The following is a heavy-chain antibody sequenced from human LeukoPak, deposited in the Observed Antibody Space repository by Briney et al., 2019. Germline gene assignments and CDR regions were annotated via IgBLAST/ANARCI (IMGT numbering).Heavy chain of an antibody. CDR2: INSDGSST. D-gene: IGHD2/OR15-2a*01. CDR3: ASDYNDYFY. Sequence: GGSLRLSCAASGFTFSRYWMHWVRQAPGKGLVWVSRINSDGSSTSYADSVKGRSTISRDNAKNTLYLQMNSLRVEDTAVYYCASDYNDYFYWGQGTLVTVSS. J-gene: IGHJ4*02. CDR1: GFTFSRYW. V-gene: IGHV3-74*01.